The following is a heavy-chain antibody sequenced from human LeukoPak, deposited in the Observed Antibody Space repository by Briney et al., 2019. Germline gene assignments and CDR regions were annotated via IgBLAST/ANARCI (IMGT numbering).Heavy chain of an antibody. CDR3: AKVATEAYYFDY. V-gene: IGHV3-48*03. Sequence: GRSLRLSCAASGFTFSSYEMNWVRQAPGKGLEWVSYIGSFGTTISYADSVEGRFTIPRDNAKSSLYLQMSSMRAEDLAVYYCAKVATEAYYFDYWGQGTLVTVSS. J-gene: IGHJ4*02. D-gene: IGHD5-12*01. CDR1: GFTFSSYE. CDR2: IGSFGTTI.